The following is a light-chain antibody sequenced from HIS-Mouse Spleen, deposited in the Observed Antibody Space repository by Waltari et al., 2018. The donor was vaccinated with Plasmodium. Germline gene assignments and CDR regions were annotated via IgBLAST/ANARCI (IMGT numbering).Light chain of an antibody. Sequence: QSALTQPASVSGSPGQSITISCPGPSSDVWSYNLVSWYQQHPGKAPKLMIYEGSKRPSGVSNRFSGSKSGNTASLTISGLQAEDEADYYCCSYAGSSTLEVFGGGTKLTVL. CDR3: CSYAGSSTLEV. V-gene: IGLV2-23*01. J-gene: IGLJ2*01. CDR2: EGS. CDR1: SSDVWSYNL.